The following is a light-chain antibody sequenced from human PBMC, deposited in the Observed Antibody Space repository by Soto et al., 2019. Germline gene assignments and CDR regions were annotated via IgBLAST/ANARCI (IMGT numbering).Light chain of an antibody. CDR3: QSYDSSLGYCV. V-gene: IGLV1-40*01. CDR1: SSNIGAGYD. J-gene: IGLJ1*01. Sequence: QSVLTQPPSVSGAPGQRVTISCTGSSSNIGAGYDVHWYQQLPGTAPKLLIYGNSNRPSGVPDRFSGSKSGTSASLAITGLQAEDEADYYCQSYDSSLGYCVFGTETKLTVL. CDR2: GNS.